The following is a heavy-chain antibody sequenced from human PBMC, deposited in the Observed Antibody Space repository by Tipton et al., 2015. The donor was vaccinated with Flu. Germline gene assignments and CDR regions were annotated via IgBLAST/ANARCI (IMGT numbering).Heavy chain of an antibody. D-gene: IGHD1-26*01. CDR3: ARDGPPYSPTSGWFDP. V-gene: IGHV3-7*01. Sequence: GSLRLSCEGFGFDFKSDWKTWVRQAPGKGLEWVANINQDGSERNYADAVKGRFFISRDNARNSLYLQMNSLRAEDTAVYFCARDGPPYSPTSGWFDPWGQGTLVTVSS. J-gene: IGHJ5*02. CDR2: INQDGSER. CDR1: GFDFKSDW.